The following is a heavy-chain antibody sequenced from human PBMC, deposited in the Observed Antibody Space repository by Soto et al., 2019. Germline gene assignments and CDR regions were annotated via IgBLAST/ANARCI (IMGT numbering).Heavy chain of an antibody. CDR2: IYYRGST. J-gene: IGHJ4*02. CDR3: VRSNYFDY. Sequence: QVQLQESGPGLVKPSETLSLTCSVSGGSISPYYWSWIRQPPGKGLEWIGSIYYRGSTNNNPSLKSRVIISLDTPKHQSSLKLSSVAAADTAVYYCVRSNYFDYWGQGTLVTVSS. V-gene: IGHV4-59*01. CDR1: GGSISPYY.